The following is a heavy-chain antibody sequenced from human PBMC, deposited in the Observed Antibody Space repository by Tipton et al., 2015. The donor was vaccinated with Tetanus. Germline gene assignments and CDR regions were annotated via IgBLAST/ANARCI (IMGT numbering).Heavy chain of an antibody. D-gene: IGHD3-16*01. CDR2: IHPGDSYS. CDR1: GYMFSSHW. CDR3: ARPLTSVAFGGFAFDV. Sequence: QLVQSGAEVKQPGESLKISCKGSGYMFSSHWIGWVRQVPGKGLEWLGTIHPGDSYSTYSPSFEGQVTISVDRSIDTAYLQWSSLKASDTAIYYCARPLTSVAFGGFAFDVWGQGTLVTVSS. J-gene: IGHJ3*01. V-gene: IGHV5-51*01.